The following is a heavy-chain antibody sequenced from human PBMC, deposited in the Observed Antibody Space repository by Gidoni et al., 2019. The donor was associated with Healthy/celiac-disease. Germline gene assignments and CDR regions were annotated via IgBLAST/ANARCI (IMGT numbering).Heavy chain of an antibody. J-gene: IGHJ3*02. D-gene: IGHD3-9*01. CDR1: GSTFTSYY. CDR3: ARDWAGLRYFDWSRDAFDI. CDR2: INPSGGST. Sequence: HVQLVQSGAEVKKPGASVKGSCKASGSTFTSYYMHWVRQAPGQGLEWMGIINPSGGSTSDAQKFQGRVTMTRDTSTSTVYMELSSLRSEDTAVYYCARDWAGLRYFDWSRDAFDIWGQGTMVTVSS. V-gene: IGHV1-46*01.